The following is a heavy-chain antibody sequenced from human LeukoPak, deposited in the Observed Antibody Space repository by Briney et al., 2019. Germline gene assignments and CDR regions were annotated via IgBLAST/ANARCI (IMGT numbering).Heavy chain of an antibody. CDR1: GFTFSSYA. Sequence: GGSLRLSCAASGFTFSSYAMSWVRQAPGKGLEWVSAISGGGGSTYYADSVKGRFTISRDNSKNTLYLQMNSLRAEDTAVYYCAKVGGSSWFDELFFVDYWGQGTLVTVSS. CDR2: ISGGGGST. V-gene: IGHV3-23*01. D-gene: IGHD6-13*01. CDR3: AKVGGSSWFDELFFVDY. J-gene: IGHJ4*02.